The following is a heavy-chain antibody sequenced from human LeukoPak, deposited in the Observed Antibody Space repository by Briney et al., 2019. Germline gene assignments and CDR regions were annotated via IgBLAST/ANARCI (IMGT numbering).Heavy chain of an antibody. V-gene: IGHV3-30*18. J-gene: IGHJ6*02. D-gene: IGHD2-21*02. CDR3: AKDQAGKGDCGGDCYPDEYYYYGMDV. CDR1: GFTFSSYG. Sequence: GGSLRLSCAASGFTFSSYGMHWVRQAPGKGLEWVAVISYDGSNKYYADPVKGRFTISRDNSKNTLYLQMNSLRAEDTAVYYCAKDQAGKGDCGGDCYPDEYYYYGMDVWGQGTTVTVSS. CDR2: ISYDGSNK.